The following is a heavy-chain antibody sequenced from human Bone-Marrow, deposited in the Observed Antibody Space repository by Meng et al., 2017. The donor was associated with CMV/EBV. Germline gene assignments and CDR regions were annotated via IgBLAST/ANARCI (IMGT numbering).Heavy chain of an antibody. J-gene: IGHJ4*02. CDR3: ARWAQRISFFGVVGGYFDN. CDR1: RGSISSDNYY. D-gene: IGHD3-3*01. V-gene: IGHV4-39*07. CDR2: IYYSGST. Sequence: SETLSLTCTVSRGSISSDNYYWGWIRQPPGKGLEWIGNIYYSGSTYYNPSLKSRFTISLDTSKNQFSLKLTSVTAADTAVYYCARWAQRISFFGVVGGYFDNWGLGARVTVSS.